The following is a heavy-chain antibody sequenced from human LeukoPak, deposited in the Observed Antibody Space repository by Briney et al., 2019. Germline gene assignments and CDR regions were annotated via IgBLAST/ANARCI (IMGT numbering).Heavy chain of an antibody. CDR1: GYTFTSYA. CDR3: ATGANMLPSEGYYFDY. Sequence: GASVKVSCKASGYTFTSYAMNWVRQAPGQGLEWMGWINTNTGNPTYAQGFTGRFVFSLDTSVSTAYLQISSLKAEDTAVYYCATGANMLPSEGYYFDYWGQGALVTVSS. CDR2: INTNTGNP. J-gene: IGHJ4*02. V-gene: IGHV7-4-1*02. D-gene: IGHD2-8*01.